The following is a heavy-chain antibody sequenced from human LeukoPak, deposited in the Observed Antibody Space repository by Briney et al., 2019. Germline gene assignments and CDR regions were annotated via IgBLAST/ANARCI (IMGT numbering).Heavy chain of an antibody. J-gene: IGHJ3*02. D-gene: IGHD3-3*01. CDR3: VREIFYMTGGGFDI. CDR2: ISSGSSYI. Sequence: EGTLRLSCAASGFTFSSYSMNWVRQAPGKGLEWVSSISSGSSYIFYADSVKGRFTISRDNAKNSLYLQMNSLRAEDTAVYYCVREIFYMTGGGFDIWGQGTMVTVSS. V-gene: IGHV3-21*01. CDR1: GFTFSSYS.